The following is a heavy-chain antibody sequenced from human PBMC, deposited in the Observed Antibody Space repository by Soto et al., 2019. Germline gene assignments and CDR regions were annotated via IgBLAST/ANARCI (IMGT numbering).Heavy chain of an antibody. J-gene: IGHJ4*02. Sequence: QLQLQESGSGLVKPSQTLSLTCAVSGGSISSGGYSWSWIRQPPGKGLEWIGYIYHSGSTYYNPSLKSRVTIAVDRTKNQFSLKLSSVTAADTAVYYCAREAATEYYFDYWGQGTLVTVSS. CDR1: GGSISSGGYS. CDR2: IYHSGST. V-gene: IGHV4-30-2*01. CDR3: AREAATEYYFDY. D-gene: IGHD6-25*01.